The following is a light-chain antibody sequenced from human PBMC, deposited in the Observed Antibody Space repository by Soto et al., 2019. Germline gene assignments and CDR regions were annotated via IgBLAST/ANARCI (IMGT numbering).Light chain of an antibody. Sequence: EIVLTQSPGTLSLSPGERATLSCRASQSVSSSYLAGYQQKPGQAPRLLIYGASSRATGIPDRFSGSGSGTDFTLTISTLEPEDFAVYYCQQYGSSTWTFGQGTKVESK. CDR1: QSVSSSY. J-gene: IGKJ1*01. CDR3: QQYGSSTWT. V-gene: IGKV3-20*01. CDR2: GAS.